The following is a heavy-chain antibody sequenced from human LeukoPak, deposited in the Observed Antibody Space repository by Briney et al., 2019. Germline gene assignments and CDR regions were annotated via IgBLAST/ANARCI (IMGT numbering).Heavy chain of an antibody. D-gene: IGHD6-13*01. CDR3: ARVCYSSSWCEFDY. CDR1: GFTFSSYG. V-gene: IGHV3-30*02. Sequence: GGSLRLSCAASGFTFSSYGMHWVRQAPGKGLEWVAFIRYDGSNKYYADSVKGRFTISRDNSKNTLYLQMNSLRAEDTAVYYCARVCYSSSWCEFDYWGQGTLVTVSS. CDR2: IRYDGSNK. J-gene: IGHJ4*02.